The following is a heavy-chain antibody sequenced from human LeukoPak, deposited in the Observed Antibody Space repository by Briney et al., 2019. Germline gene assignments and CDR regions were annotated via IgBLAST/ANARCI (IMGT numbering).Heavy chain of an antibody. J-gene: IGHJ6*01. CDR1: GYTFTSYY. Sequence: ASVTVSCKASGYTFTSYYMHWVRHAPGQGLEWRGLINPSGGSTTYAQNLQGRVTMTRDTSTSTAYMEQSSLRSEDTAVYYCARDIMVMKYYYYYGMDVWGQGATVTVPS. D-gene: IGHD2-21*01. CDR3: ARDIMVMKYYYYYGMDV. V-gene: IGHV1-46*01. CDR2: INPSGGST.